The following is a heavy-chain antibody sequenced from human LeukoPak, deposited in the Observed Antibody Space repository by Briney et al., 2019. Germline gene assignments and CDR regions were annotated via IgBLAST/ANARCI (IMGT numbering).Heavy chain of an antibody. Sequence: GGSLRLSCAASGFTVSSNYMSWVRQAPGKGLEWVSVIYNGGSTYYADSVKGRFTISRDNSKNTLYLQMNSLRAEDTAVYYCAHGDYVRQFDYWGQGTLVTVSS. CDR1: GFTVSSNY. V-gene: IGHV3-66*01. CDR2: IYNGGST. J-gene: IGHJ4*02. CDR3: AHGDYVRQFDY. D-gene: IGHD4-17*01.